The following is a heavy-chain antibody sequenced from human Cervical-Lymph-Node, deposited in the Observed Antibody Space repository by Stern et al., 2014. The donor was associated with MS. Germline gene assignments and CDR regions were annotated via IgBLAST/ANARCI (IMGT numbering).Heavy chain of an antibody. Sequence: QVQLVQSGGGVVQPGRALRLSCVVSGFTFSNHAMHWVRQAPGKGLEWVTVIPYDGRNEYYTDSEQCRFTVSRDHSKNTLYLQMNSLRPDDTAVYYCARATSTTSVTTPYYGLDVWGQGTTVTVSS. D-gene: IGHD4-17*01. J-gene: IGHJ6*02. CDR2: IPYDGRNE. CDR1: GFTFSNHA. CDR3: ARATSTTSVTTPYYGLDV. V-gene: IGHV3-30*04.